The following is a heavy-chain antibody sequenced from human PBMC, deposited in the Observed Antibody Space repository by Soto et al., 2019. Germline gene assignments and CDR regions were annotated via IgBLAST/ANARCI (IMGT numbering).Heavy chain of an antibody. CDR2: MYYTGVT. CDR1: GGSIYRSGYY. V-gene: IGHV4-61*08. J-gene: IGHJ6*02. CDR3: ARGGEPLGYYGLDV. Sequence: SETLSLTCTVSGGSIYRSGYYWGWIRQPPGRGLEWLGYMYYTGVTNYNPSLKSRVSMSVDTSKNQFSLKLTSLTAADTAVYYCARGGEPLGYYGLDVWGQGTTVTVSS. D-gene: IGHD3-10*01.